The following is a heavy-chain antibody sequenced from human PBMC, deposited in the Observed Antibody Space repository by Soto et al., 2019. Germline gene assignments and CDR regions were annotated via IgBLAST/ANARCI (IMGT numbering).Heavy chain of an antibody. CDR2: ISGNGGRT. J-gene: IGHJ3*01. D-gene: IGHD3-22*01. CDR3: AKVQRSMIVVALDAFDV. Sequence: EVQLLESGGGLVQPGGSLRLSCAASGFTFSSYAMKWVRQAPGKGLEWVSGISGNGGRTYYADSVKGRFTISRDNSKNMVHLQMNSLRAEDTAKYYCAKVQRSMIVVALDAFDVWGQGAMVTVSS. CDR1: GFTFSSYA. V-gene: IGHV3-23*01.